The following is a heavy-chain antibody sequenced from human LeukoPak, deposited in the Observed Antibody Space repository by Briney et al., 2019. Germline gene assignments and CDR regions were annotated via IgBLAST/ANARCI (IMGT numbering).Heavy chain of an antibody. J-gene: IGHJ4*02. CDR2: IGDTGVGT. Sequence: GGSLRLSCEASGFTFSSYAMSWVRQAPGKGLEWVSTIGDTGVGTYYADSVRGRFTISRDNSKNTLYLQMNSLRADDTAVFYCAKFARLFDYWGQGTLVTVSS. CDR1: GFTFSSYA. V-gene: IGHV3-23*01. D-gene: IGHD2-21*01. CDR3: AKFARLFDY.